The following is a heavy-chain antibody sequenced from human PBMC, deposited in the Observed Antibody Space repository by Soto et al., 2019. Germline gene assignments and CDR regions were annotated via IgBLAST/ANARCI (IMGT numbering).Heavy chain of an antibody. CDR1: GFSFSTST. CDR2: ISSGSITI. J-gene: IGHJ6*02. V-gene: IGHV3-48*02. CDR3: ARVRRNDASDYYGMDV. D-gene: IGHD1-1*01. Sequence: PGGSLRLSCAASGFSFSTSTMNWVRQAPGKGLEWVSYISSGSITIYYADSVKGRFTISRDNGKNSLYLQMNSLRDEDTAVYYCARVRRNDASDYYGMDVWGQGTTVTVSS.